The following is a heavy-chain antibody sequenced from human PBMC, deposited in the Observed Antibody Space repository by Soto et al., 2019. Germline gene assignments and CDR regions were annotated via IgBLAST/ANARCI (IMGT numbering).Heavy chain of an antibody. V-gene: IGHV5-51*03. Sequence: EVQLVQSGAEVKKPEESLKISCKGSGYTFTTNWIGWVRQLPGKGLEWMGIIYPSDSDTSYSPSFQGQVTISADKSISTGYLQWSSMKASATAMYCCARPGLGGGNDYWGQGTLVSGSS. CDR3: ARPGLGGGNDY. CDR1: GYTFTTNW. CDR2: IYPSDSDT. J-gene: IGHJ4*02. D-gene: IGHD2-15*01.